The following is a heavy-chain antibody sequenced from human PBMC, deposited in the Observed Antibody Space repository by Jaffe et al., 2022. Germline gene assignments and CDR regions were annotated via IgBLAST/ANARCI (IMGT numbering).Heavy chain of an antibody. CDR2: LRPDGFAT. CDR3: ASSPAVVVAARDWLDP. J-gene: IGHJ5*02. CDR1: GFILSDYV. D-gene: IGHD2-15*01. V-gene: IGHV3-23*01. Sequence: EMQLLESGGGLVQPGGSLRLSCAASGFILSDYVMCWVRQAPGKGLEWVATLRPDGFATHYADSVKGRFTISRDTSMTILYLQMSSLIDEDTAVYYCASSPAVVVAARDWLDPWGQGTLVTVSS.